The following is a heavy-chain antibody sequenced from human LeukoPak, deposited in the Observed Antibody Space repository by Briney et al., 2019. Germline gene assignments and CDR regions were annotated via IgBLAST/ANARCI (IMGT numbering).Heavy chain of an antibody. J-gene: IGHJ4*02. CDR1: GFTFSNSA. Sequence: PGGSLRLSCAASGFTFSNSAMSWVRQAPGKGLEWVSGISANGGSTYYADSVKGRFTISRDNSKSTLYLQMNSLGAEDTAIYYCAKAGSIRFDYWGQGTLVTVSS. CDR2: ISANGGST. CDR3: AKAGSIRFDY. D-gene: IGHD1-26*01. V-gene: IGHV3-23*01.